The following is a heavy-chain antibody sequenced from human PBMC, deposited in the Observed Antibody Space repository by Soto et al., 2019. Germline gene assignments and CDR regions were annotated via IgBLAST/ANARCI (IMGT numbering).Heavy chain of an antibody. J-gene: IGHJ3*02. CDR3: ARAQGTRRDSSGYSHDAFDI. CDR1: GFTFSSYD. CDR2: IGTAGDT. Sequence: EVQLVESGGGLVQPGGSLRLSCAASGFTFSSYDMHWVRQATGKGLGWVSAIGTAGDTYYPGSAKGRFTISRENAKNSLYLQMDSLRAGDTAVYYCARAQGTRRDSSGYSHDAFDIWGQGTMVTVSS. V-gene: IGHV3-13*01. D-gene: IGHD3-22*01.